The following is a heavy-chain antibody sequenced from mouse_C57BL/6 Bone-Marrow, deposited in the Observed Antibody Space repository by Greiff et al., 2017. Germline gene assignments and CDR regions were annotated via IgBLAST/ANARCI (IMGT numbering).Heavy chain of an antibody. J-gene: IGHJ3*01. CDR1: GFSLTSYG. D-gene: IGHD1-1*01. V-gene: IGHV2-2*01. Sequence: QVQLQQSGPGLVQPSQSLSITCTVSGFSLTSYGVHWVRQSPGKGLEWLGVIWSGGSTDYNAAFISRLSISKDNSKSQVFFKMNSLQADDTAIYYCARHYYGSSLFAYWGQGTLVTVSA. CDR2: IWSGGST. CDR3: ARHYYGSSLFAY.